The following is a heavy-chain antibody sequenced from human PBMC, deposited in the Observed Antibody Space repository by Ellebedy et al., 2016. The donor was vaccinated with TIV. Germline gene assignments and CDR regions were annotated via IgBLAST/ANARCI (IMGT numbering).Heavy chain of an antibody. Sequence: SETLSLXXTVSGGSISSYYWSWIRQPAGKGLEWIGRIYTSGSTNYNPSLKSRVTISVDTSKNQFSLKLSSVTAADTAVYYCARRRDIVVVPAARDGEIVDYWGQGTLVTVSS. J-gene: IGHJ4*02. V-gene: IGHV4-4*07. CDR2: IYTSGST. CDR1: GGSISSYY. CDR3: ARRRDIVVVPAARDGEIVDY. D-gene: IGHD2-2*01.